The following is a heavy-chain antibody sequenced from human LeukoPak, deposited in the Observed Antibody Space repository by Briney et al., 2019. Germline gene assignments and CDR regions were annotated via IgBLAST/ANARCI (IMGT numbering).Heavy chain of an antibody. Sequence: SETLSLTCAVSGGSISSGGYSWSWIRQPPGKGLEWIGYIYHSGSTYYNPSLKSRVTISVDRSKNQFSLKLSSVTAADTAVYYCARNYYDSGGYREGIWGQGTMVTVSS. V-gene: IGHV4-30-2*01. J-gene: IGHJ3*02. CDR2: IYHSGST. CDR3: ARNYYDSGGYREGI. CDR1: GGSISSGGYS. D-gene: IGHD3-10*01.